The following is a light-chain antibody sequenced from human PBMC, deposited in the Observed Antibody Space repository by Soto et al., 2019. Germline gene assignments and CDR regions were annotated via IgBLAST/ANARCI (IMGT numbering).Light chain of an antibody. Sequence: ETVMTQSPATLSVSPGERATLSCRASQRVNSNLAWYQQESGQPPRLLVFGASTRATGVPARFSGSGSGTEFTLTISGLQSEDFAVYFCQQYASWPLTFGGGTKVEI. J-gene: IGKJ4*01. CDR2: GAS. V-gene: IGKV3-15*01. CDR3: QQYASWPLT. CDR1: QRVNSN.